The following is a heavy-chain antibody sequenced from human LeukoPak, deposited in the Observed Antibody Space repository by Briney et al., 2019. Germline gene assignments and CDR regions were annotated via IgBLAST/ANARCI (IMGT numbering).Heavy chain of an antibody. CDR3: AREYCSRPSCYLNY. V-gene: IGHV3-11*01. D-gene: IGHD2-2*01. J-gene: IGHJ4*02. Sequence: GGSLRLSCAASGFTFSDYYMSGIRQAPGKGREGVSYINLRGSTIYYADSVKGRFTISRDNAKNSLYLKMNSLSAEDTAVYYCAREYCSRPSCYLNYWGQGTLVTVSS. CDR2: INLRGSTI. CDR1: GFTFSDYY.